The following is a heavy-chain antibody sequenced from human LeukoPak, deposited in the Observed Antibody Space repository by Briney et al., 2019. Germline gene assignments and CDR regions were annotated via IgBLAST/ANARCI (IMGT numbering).Heavy chain of an antibody. CDR1: GFTFSSYA. CDR3: AKARHYDFWSGEGNFDY. Sequence: GGSLRLSCAASGFTFSSYAMSWVRQAPGKGLEWVSAISGSGSSTYYADSVKGRFTISRDNSKNTLYLQVNSLRGEDTAVYYCAKARHYDFWSGEGNFDYWGQGTLVTVSS. CDR2: ISGSGSST. D-gene: IGHD3-3*01. J-gene: IGHJ4*02. V-gene: IGHV3-23*01.